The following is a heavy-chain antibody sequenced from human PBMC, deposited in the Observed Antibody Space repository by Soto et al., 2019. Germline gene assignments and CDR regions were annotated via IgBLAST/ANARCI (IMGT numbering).Heavy chain of an antibody. V-gene: IGHV3-23*01. CDR2: VSGSAGSR. CDR3: AKESYGDYKGDAFDI. CDR1: GFAFSSYA. D-gene: IGHD5-18*01. J-gene: IGHJ3*02. Sequence: EVQLLESGGGLVQPGGSLRLSCIASGFAFSSYAMSWVRQAPGKGLEWVSGVSGSAGSRYYADSVKGRFTISRDNSKNTLYLQMNSLRAEDTAVYYCAKESYGDYKGDAFDIWGQGTMVTVSS.